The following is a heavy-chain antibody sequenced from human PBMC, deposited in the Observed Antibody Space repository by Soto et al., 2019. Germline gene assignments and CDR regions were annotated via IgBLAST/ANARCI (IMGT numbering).Heavy chain of an antibody. V-gene: IGHV1-69*01. CDR2: IIPIFGTA. CDR3: ATLSPMATMRRRARSPSDY. D-gene: IGHD5-12*01. Sequence: QVTLVQSGAEVKKPGSSVKVSCKASGGTFSSYAISWVRQAPGQGLEWMGGIIPIFGTANYAQKFQGRVTITADETTSTAYMELSSLRSEDTAVYSCATLSPMATMRRRARSPSDYGGQGTLFTVSS. CDR1: GGTFSSYA. J-gene: IGHJ4*02.